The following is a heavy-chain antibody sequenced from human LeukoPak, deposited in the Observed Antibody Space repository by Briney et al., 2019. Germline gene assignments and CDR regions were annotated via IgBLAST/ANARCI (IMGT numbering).Heavy chain of an antibody. Sequence: ASVKASCKASGYTFPGYYMHWVRQAPGQGLEWMGWINPNSGGTNYAQKFQGRVTMTRDTSISTAYMELSRLRSDDTAVYYCARVGLYYYGMDVWGQGTTVTVSS. CDR1: GYTFPGYY. CDR2: INPNSGGT. V-gene: IGHV1-2*02. CDR3: ARVGLYYYGMDV. J-gene: IGHJ6*02. D-gene: IGHD3-10*01.